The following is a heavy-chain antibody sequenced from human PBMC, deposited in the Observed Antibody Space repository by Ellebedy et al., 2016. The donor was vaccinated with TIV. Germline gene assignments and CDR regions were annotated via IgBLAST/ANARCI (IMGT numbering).Heavy chain of an antibody. CDR1: GVSYSGNY. CDR2: INHRGTT. CDR3: ARGLGSGRRYFDY. V-gene: IGHV4-34*01. D-gene: IGHD6-19*01. J-gene: IGHJ4*02. Sequence: GSLRLXXAVYGVSYSGNYCSWIRQPPEKGLEWIGKINHRGTTNYNPSLKSRLTISVDTSKSQFSLSLRSVTAADTALYYCARGLGSGRRYFDYWGQGTLVTVSS.